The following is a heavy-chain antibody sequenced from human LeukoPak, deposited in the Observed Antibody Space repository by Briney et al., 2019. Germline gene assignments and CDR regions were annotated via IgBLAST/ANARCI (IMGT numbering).Heavy chain of an antibody. Sequence: ASVKVSCKASGYTFTGYYIHWVRQAPGQGLEWMGWINPNSGGTKYAQKFQGRVTMTRDTSISTAYMELSSLRSDDTAVYYCAGVIAAVGTFSFDYWGQGTLVTVSS. V-gene: IGHV1-2*02. CDR2: INPNSGGT. J-gene: IGHJ4*02. CDR3: AGVIAAVGTFSFDY. CDR1: GYTFTGYY. D-gene: IGHD6-13*01.